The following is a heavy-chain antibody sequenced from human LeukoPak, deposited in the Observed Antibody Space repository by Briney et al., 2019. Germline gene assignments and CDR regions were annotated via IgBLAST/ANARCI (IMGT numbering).Heavy chain of an antibody. D-gene: IGHD6-19*01. V-gene: IGHV3-48*03. CDR3: TTLTVASIDY. J-gene: IGHJ4*02. CDR1: GFSFSVYE. CDR2: ISGSDTST. Sequence: PGGSLRLSCAASGFSFSVYEMHWVRQAPGRGLEWVADISGSDTSTYYADSVKGRFTISRDNAKNSLYLQMNRLRVEDTAVYYCTTLTVASIDYWGQGTLVTVSS.